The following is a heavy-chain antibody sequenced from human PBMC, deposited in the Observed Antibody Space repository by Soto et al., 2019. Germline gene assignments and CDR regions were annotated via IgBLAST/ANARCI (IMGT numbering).Heavy chain of an antibody. V-gene: IGHV4-34*01. Sequence: PSYTLALACDVHGDSVSGYALSWIRQPPGKGLEWIGEITFRGVTNYHPSLKSRVSMSVDTSKNRISLNVSSVTAADTALYFCARKLEASVRHVEWFSYKWFDPWGPGTLVTVSS. CDR2: ITFRGVT. D-gene: IGHD3-9*01. J-gene: IGHJ5*02. CDR3: ARKLEASVRHVEWFSYKWFDP. CDR1: GDSVSGYA.